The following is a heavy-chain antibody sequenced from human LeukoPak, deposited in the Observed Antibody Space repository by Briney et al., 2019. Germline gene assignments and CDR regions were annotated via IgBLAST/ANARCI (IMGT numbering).Heavy chain of an antibody. D-gene: IGHD3-3*01. CDR1: GGSFSDFY. Sequence: PSETLSLTCAAYGGSFSDFYWNWIRQPPGKGLEWIGQISHSGGINYNPSLQSRVTLSVDTSNNHFSLRFTPVTAADTAVYYCVRGDSEYWSDWGQGSLVTASS. V-gene: IGHV4-34*01. CDR3: VRGDSEYWSD. CDR2: ISHSGGI. J-gene: IGHJ4*02.